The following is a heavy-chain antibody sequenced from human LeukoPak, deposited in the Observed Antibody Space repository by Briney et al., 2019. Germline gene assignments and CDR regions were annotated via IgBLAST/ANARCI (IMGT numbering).Heavy chain of an antibody. V-gene: IGHV1-24*01. CDR2: FDPEDGET. D-gene: IGHD1-26*01. Sequence: ASVKVSCKVSGYTLTELSMHWVRQAPGKGLEWMGGFDPEDGETIYAQKFQGRVTMTEDTSTDTAYMELSSLRSEDTAVYYCARDPGVGADFDYWGQGTLVTVSS. CDR3: ARDPGVGADFDY. J-gene: IGHJ4*02. CDR1: GYTLTELS.